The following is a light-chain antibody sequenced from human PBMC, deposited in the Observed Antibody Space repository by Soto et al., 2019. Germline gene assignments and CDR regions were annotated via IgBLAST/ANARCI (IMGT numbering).Light chain of an antibody. CDR3: SSYTSSSTLYV. Sequence: QSALTQPASVSGSPGQSITISCTGTSSDVGGYNYVSWYQQHPGKAPKLMIYDVSNRPSGVSNRFSGSKCGNSASLTISGLQAEDEADYYCSSYTSSSTLYVFGTGTKLTVL. V-gene: IGLV2-14*01. J-gene: IGLJ1*01. CDR1: SSDVGGYNY. CDR2: DVS.